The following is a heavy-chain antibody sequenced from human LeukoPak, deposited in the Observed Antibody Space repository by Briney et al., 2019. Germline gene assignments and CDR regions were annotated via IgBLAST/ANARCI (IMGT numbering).Heavy chain of an antibody. CDR3: VRDPTTVTKGLDI. CDR1: GGSFSSHH. CDR2: ISYIGST. V-gene: IGHV4-59*11. D-gene: IGHD4-17*01. J-gene: IGHJ3*02. Sequence: SETLSLTCTVSGGSFSSHHWSWIRQPPGKGLEWIGYISYIGSTNYNPSPKSRVTISVDTSKNQFSLKLSSVTAADTAVYYCVRDPTTVTKGLDIWGQGTMVTVSS.